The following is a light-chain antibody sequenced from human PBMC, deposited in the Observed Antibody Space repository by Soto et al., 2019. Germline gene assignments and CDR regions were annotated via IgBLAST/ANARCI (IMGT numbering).Light chain of an antibody. Sequence: DMVLPQSPGTLSLSPRDRATLXCSSSQSVSNDYVAWVQQKPGQTPRLLIYSVSNRATGIPARFTGSGSGTDFTLTISSLEPEDFVVYYCQQRSDWPLSFGGGGKVDIK. V-gene: IGKV3D-20*02. CDR3: QQRSDWPLS. CDR2: SVS. J-gene: IGKJ4*01. CDR1: QSVSNDY.